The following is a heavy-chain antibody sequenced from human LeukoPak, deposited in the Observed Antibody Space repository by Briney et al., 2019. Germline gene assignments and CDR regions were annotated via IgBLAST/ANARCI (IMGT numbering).Heavy chain of an antibody. CDR3: ARDGGGYSGYGLLDP. V-gene: IGHV4-59*01. CDR2: IYYSGST. Sequence: SETLSLTCTVSGGSISSYYWSWIRQPPGKGLEWIGYIYYSGSTNYNPSLKSRVTISVDTSKNQFSLKLSSVTAADTAVYYCARDGGGYSGYGLLDPWGQGTLVTVSS. D-gene: IGHD5-12*01. J-gene: IGHJ5*02. CDR1: GGSISSYY.